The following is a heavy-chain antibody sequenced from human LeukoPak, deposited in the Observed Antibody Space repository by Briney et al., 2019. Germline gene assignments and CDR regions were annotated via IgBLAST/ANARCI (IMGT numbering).Heavy chain of an antibody. V-gene: IGHV5-51*01. J-gene: IGHJ6*03. Sequence: GESLKISCKGSGYSFTSYWIGWVRQMPGKGLEWMGIIYPGDSDTRYSPSFQGQVTISADKSIRTAYLQWSSLKASDTAMYYCARQAGSYYDILTGQYYYYYYMDVWGKGTTVTVSS. CDR1: GYSFTSYW. D-gene: IGHD3-9*01. CDR2: IYPGDSDT. CDR3: ARQAGSYYDILTGQYYYYYYMDV.